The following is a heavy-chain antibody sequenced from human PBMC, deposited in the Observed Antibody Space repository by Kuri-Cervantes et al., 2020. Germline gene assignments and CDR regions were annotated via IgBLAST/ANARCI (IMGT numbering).Heavy chain of an antibody. V-gene: IGHV3-48*02. CDR2: SSSSSSTI. CDR1: GFTFSSYA. CDR3: ARAHYSGSYYGFDY. J-gene: IGHJ4*02. Sequence: LTFAASGFTFSSYAMHWVRQAPGKGLDWVSYSSSSSSTIYYADSVKGRFTISRDNAKNSLYLQMKSLRDEDTAVYYCARAHYSGSYYGFDYWGQGTLVTVSS. D-gene: IGHD1-26*01.